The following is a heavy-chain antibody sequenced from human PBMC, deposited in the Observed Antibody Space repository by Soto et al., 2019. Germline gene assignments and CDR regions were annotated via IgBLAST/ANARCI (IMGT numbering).Heavy chain of an antibody. J-gene: IGHJ4*02. CDR2: IYHSGST. Sequence: KPSETLSLTCAVSGGSISSSNWWSWVRQPPGKGLEWIGEIYHSGSTNYNPSLKSRVTISVDKSKSQFSLKLSSVTAADTAVYYCARGGSGWSRGVYYFDYWGQGTLVTVSS. CDR1: GGSISSSNW. D-gene: IGHD6-19*01. CDR3: ARGGSGWSRGVYYFDY. V-gene: IGHV4-4*02.